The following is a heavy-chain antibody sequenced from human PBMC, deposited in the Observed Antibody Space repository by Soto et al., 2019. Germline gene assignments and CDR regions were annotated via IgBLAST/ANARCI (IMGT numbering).Heavy chain of an antibody. CDR1: GFTFSSYG. CDR3: ARSGWYAQRPQYYYYGMDV. V-gene: IGHV3-33*01. J-gene: IGHJ6*02. Sequence: QVQLVESGGGVVQPGRSLRLSCAASGFTFSSYGMHWVRQAPGKGLEWVAVIWYDGSNKYYADSVKGRFTISRDNSKNTLYLQMNSLRAEDTAVYYCARSGWYAQRPQYYYYGMDVWGQGTTVTVSS. CDR2: IWYDGSNK. D-gene: IGHD6-19*01.